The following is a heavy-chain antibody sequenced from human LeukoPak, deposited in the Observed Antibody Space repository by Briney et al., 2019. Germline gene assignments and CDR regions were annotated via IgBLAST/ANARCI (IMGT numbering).Heavy chain of an antibody. J-gene: IGHJ5*01. Sequence: GGSLRLSCAASGFSFSIYSLTWVRQAPGKGLEWIAYINGGSSVIYYAVSVGGRFTVSRDNAKNSLYPQMNSLRGDDTAVYYCARGFGTSWFYSWGQGTLVTVSS. CDR2: INGGSSVI. CDR1: GFSFSIYS. V-gene: IGHV3-48*04. CDR3: ARGFGTSWFYS. D-gene: IGHD2-2*01.